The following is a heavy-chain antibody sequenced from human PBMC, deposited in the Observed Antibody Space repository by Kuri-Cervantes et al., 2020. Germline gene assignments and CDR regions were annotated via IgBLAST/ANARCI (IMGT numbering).Heavy chain of an antibody. J-gene: IGHJ4*02. D-gene: IGHD2-15*01. CDR3: ARDGYCGGGSCSSFDC. CDR1: GASITSSSYY. Sequence: GSLRLSCTVSGASITSSSYYWVWIRQPPGKGLEWIGSIYYSGNTNYNPSVKSRVTISVDTSKNQFSLQLNSVSPEDTAVYYCARDGYCGGGSCSSFDCWGQGTLVTVSS. V-gene: IGHV4-39*02. CDR2: IYYSGNT.